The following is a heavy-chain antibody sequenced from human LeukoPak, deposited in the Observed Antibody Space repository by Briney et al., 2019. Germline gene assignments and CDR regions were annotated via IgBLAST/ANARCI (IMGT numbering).Heavy chain of an antibody. CDR3: ARAPLEEWFGEVLSISPDYYYYGMDV. Sequence: GGSLRLSCAASGFTFSSHWMSWVRQAPGKGLEWVANIKQDGSEKYYVDSVKGRFTISRDNAKNSLYLQMNSLRAEDTAVYYCARAPLEEWFGEVLSISPDYYYYGMDVWGQGTTVTVSS. CDR2: IKQDGSEK. CDR1: GFTFSSHW. J-gene: IGHJ6*02. V-gene: IGHV3-7*01. D-gene: IGHD3-10*01.